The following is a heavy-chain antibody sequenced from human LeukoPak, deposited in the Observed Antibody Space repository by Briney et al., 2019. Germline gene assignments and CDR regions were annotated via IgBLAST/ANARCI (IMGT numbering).Heavy chain of an antibody. J-gene: IGHJ4*02. CDR2: IYYSGST. Sequence: PSETLSLTCTVSGGSISSYYWSWIRQPPGKGLEWIGYIYYSGSTNYNPSLKSRVTISVDTSKNQFSLKLSSVTAADTAVYYCARDGIGSSHDYWGQGTLVTVSS. CDR1: GGSISSYY. CDR3: ARDGIGSSHDY. V-gene: IGHV4-59*01. D-gene: IGHD3-10*01.